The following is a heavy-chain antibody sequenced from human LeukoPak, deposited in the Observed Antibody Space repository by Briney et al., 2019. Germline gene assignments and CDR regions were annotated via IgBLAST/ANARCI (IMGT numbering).Heavy chain of an antibody. D-gene: IGHD3-10*01. CDR3: ARDFPVYGSGSYYAY. CDR1: GYTFTSYG. V-gene: IGHV1-18*01. CDR2: ISAYNGNT. Sequence: ASVKVSCKASGYTFTSYGISWVRQAPGQGLEWKGWISAYNGNTNYAQKLQGRVTMTTDTSTSTAYMELRSLRSDDTAVYYCARDFPVYGSGSYYAYWGQGTLVTVSS. J-gene: IGHJ4*02.